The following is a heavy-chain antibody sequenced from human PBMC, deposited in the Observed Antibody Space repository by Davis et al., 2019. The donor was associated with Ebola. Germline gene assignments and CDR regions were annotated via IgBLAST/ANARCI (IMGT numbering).Heavy chain of an antibody. Sequence: GESLKISCAASEFIFSNYAMNWVRQAPGKGLVWVSRIKTDGSYTNYADSVKGRFAIFRDNAKNTLYLQMNSLRAEDTAVYYCARQHDPSTPAPGFWGQGTLVTVSS. J-gene: IGHJ4*02. CDR2: IKTDGSYT. D-gene: IGHD5/OR15-5a*01. CDR1: EFIFSNYA. CDR3: ARQHDPSTPAPGF. V-gene: IGHV3-74*01.